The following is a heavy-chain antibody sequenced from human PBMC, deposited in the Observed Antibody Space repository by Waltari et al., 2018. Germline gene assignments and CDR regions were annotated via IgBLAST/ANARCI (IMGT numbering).Heavy chain of an antibody. D-gene: IGHD3-3*01. CDR3: ARDPGDFWSGYYLDY. Sequence: QVQLQESGPGLVKPSETLSLTCTVSGGSISSYYWSWIRQHPGKGLEWIGYIYYSGSTNYNPSLKSRVTISVDTSKNQFSLKLSSVTAADTAVYYCARDPGDFWSGYYLDYWGQGTLVTVSS. J-gene: IGHJ4*02. V-gene: IGHV4-59*01. CDR1: GGSISSYY. CDR2: IYYSGST.